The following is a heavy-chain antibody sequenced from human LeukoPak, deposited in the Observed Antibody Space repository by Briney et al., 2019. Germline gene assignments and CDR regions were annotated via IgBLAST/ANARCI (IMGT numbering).Heavy chain of an antibody. V-gene: IGHV1-69*05. CDR1: GGTFSSYA. D-gene: IGHD6-6*01. J-gene: IGHJ3*02. CDR2: IIPIFGTA. CDR3: AREGSSSSVDAFDI. Sequence: SVKVSCKASGGTFSSYAISWVRQAPGQGLEWMGGIIPIFGTANYAQKFQGRVTITTDESTSTAYMELGSLRSEDTAVYYCAREGSSSSVDAFDIWGQGTMVTVSS.